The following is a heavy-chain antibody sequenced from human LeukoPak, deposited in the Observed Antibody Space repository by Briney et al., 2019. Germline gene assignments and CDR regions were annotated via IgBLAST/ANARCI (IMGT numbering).Heavy chain of an antibody. D-gene: IGHD3-22*01. CDR1: GGSITGNSYY. CDR2: LYYTGST. CDR3: ARAIYDSSGFYQDYAFDI. Sequence: SETLSLTCTVSGGSITGNSYYWAWIRQPPGKGLEWIGSLYYTGSTNYSPSLKSRVTISGDTSKNQFSVKLNSVTAADTAVYYCARAIYDSSGFYQDYAFDIWGQGTMVTVSS. V-gene: IGHV4-39*01. J-gene: IGHJ3*02.